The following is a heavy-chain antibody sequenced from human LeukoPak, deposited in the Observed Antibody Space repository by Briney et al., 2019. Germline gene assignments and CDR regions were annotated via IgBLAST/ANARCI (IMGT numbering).Heavy chain of an antibody. V-gene: IGHV3-66*01. CDR2: IYSGGST. D-gene: IGHD5-12*01. CDR3: ARWGYSGYDLAVRGAFDI. J-gene: IGHJ3*02. Sequence: GGSLRLSCAASGFTVSSNYMSWVRQAPGKGLEWVSVIYSGGSTYYADSVKGRFTISRDNSKNTLYLQMNSLRAEDTAVYYCARWGYSGYDLAVRGAFDIWGQGTMVTVSS. CDR1: GFTVSSNY.